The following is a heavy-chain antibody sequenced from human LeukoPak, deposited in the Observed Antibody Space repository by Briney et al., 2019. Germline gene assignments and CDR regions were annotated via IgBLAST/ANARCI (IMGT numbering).Heavy chain of an antibody. D-gene: IGHD6-13*01. V-gene: IGHV3-7*01. Sequence: GGSLRLSCAASGFTFSSYEMNWVRQAPGKGLEWVANIKQDGSEKYYVDSVKGRFTISRDNAKNSLYLQMNSLRAEDTAVYYCARGSRKFDYWGQGTLVTVSS. J-gene: IGHJ4*02. CDR2: IKQDGSEK. CDR1: GFTFSSYE. CDR3: ARGSRKFDY.